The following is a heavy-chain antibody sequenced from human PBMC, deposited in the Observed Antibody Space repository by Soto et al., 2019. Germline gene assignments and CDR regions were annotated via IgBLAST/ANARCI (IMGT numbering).Heavy chain of an antibody. CDR2: IGVYNNNR. Sequence: GASVKVSCKASGYTFTSYGISGVVQAPGQGLEWMGCIGVYNNNRNYAQKVQGRVTMTTDTSTSTAYMELRSLISDDTAVYYCARDQLGARGDYWGQGTLVTVSS. J-gene: IGHJ4*02. D-gene: IGHD3-10*01. V-gene: IGHV1-18*04. CDR1: GYTFTSYG. CDR3: ARDQLGARGDY.